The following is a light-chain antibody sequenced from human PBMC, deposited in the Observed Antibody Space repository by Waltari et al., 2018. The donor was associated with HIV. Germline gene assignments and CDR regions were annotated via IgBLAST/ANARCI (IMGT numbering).Light chain of an antibody. V-gene: IGLV2-8*01. CDR2: EVN. J-gene: IGLJ3*02. CDR1: SSDVGLYDY. Sequence: QSALTQPPSASGSLGQSVTISCTASSSDVGLYDYVSWYQQHPGKAPKLLIFEVNRRPSGVPARFSGSRSGVTASLTVSGLQAEDEAEYSCSSYAGISPVMFGGGTTLTVL. CDR3: SSYAGISPVM.